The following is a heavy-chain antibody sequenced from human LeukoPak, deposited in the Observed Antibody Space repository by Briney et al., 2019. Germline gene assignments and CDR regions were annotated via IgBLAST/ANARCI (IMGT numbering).Heavy chain of an antibody. V-gene: IGHV3-23*01. CDR2: ISGSGGSA. CDR3: ASVHYDFWSGYFS. Sequence: PGGSLRLSCAASGFTFSSYAMSWVRQAPGKGLEWVSAISGSGGSAYYADSVKGRFTISRDNSKNTLYLQMNSLRAEDTAVYYCASVHYDFWSGYFSWGQGTLVTVSS. J-gene: IGHJ5*02. D-gene: IGHD3-3*01. CDR1: GFTFSSYA.